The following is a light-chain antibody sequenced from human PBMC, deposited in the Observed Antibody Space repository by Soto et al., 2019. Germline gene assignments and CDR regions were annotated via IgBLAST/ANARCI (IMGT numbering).Light chain of an antibody. CDR2: DVN. V-gene: IGLV2-8*01. J-gene: IGLJ2*01. CDR1: SSDVGGYDY. CDR3: SSYAGSNNLL. Sequence: QSALTQPPSASGSPGQSVTISCTGTSSDVGGYDYVSWYQQHPGKVPKLIIYDVNKRPSGVPDRFSGSKSGNTASLTVSGLQAEDEADCYCSSYAGSNNLLFGGGTKLTVL.